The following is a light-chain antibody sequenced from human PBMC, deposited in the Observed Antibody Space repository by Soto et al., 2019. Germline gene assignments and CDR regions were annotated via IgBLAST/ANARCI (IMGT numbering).Light chain of an antibody. Sequence: ALTQPPSASGSPGQSVTISCTGTSSDVGGYNYVSWYQQHPGKAPKLMIYEVSKRPSGVPDRFSGSKSGNTASLTVSGLQADDEADYYCSSYAGSNNVVFGGGTKLTVL. CDR2: EVS. CDR3: SSYAGSNNVV. CDR1: SSDVGGYNY. V-gene: IGLV2-8*01. J-gene: IGLJ2*01.